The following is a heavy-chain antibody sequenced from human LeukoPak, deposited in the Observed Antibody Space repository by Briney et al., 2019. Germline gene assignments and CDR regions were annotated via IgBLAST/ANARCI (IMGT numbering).Heavy chain of an antibody. CDR1: GGTFSSYA. CDR2: IIPIFGTA. CDR3: ARPSGSYYGSIDY. V-gene: IGHV1-69*13. Sequence: SVKVSCKASGGTFSSYAISWVRQAPGQGLEWMGGIIPIFGTANYAQKFQGRVTITADESTSTAYMELSSLRSEDTAVYYCARPSGSYYGSIDYWGQGTLVTVSS. D-gene: IGHD1-26*01. J-gene: IGHJ4*02.